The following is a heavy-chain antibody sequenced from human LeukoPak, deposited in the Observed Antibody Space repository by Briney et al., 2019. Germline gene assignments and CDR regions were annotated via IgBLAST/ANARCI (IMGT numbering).Heavy chain of an antibody. V-gene: IGHV3-30*02. CDR3: AKLDYYGSSALEGAFDI. D-gene: IGHD3-22*01. Sequence: GGSLRLSCAASGFTFSSYGMHWVRQAPGKGLEWVAFIRYDGSNKYYADSVKGRFTISRDNSKNTLYLQMNSLRAEDTAVYYCAKLDYYGSSALEGAFDIWGQGTMVTVSS. CDR1: GFTFSSYG. J-gene: IGHJ3*02. CDR2: IRYDGSNK.